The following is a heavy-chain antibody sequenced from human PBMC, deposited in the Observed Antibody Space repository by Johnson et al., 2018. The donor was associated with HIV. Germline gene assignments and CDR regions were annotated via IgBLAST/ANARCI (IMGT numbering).Heavy chain of an antibody. Sequence: QVQLVESGGGVVQPGRSLRLSCAPSGFTFSSYAMHWVRQAPGKGLEWVAVISYDGNIKYYADSVKGRFTISRDNSKNTLYLQMNSLRAEDTAVYYCAKDRRDVYTSLGAFDIWGQGTLVTVSS. V-gene: IGHV3-30-3*01. CDR2: ISYDGNIK. D-gene: IGHD5-24*01. CDR1: GFTFSSYA. CDR3: AKDRRDVYTSLGAFDI. J-gene: IGHJ3*02.